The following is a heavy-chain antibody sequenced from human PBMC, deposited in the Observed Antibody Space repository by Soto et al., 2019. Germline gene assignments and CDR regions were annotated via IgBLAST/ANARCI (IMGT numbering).Heavy chain of an antibody. Sequence: KSSETLSLTCAVYGGSFSGYYWSWIRQPPGKGLEWIGEINHSGSTNYNPSLKSRVTISVDTSKNQFSLKLSSVTAADTAVYYCARHAVVPAAISYYYYGMDVWGQGTTVTVSS. CDR1: GGSFSGYY. CDR3: ARHAVVPAAISYYYYGMDV. V-gene: IGHV4-34*01. J-gene: IGHJ6*02. D-gene: IGHD2-2*01. CDR2: INHSGST.